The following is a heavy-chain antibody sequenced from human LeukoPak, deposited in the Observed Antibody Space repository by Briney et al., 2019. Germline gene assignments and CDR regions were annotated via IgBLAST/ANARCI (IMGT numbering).Heavy chain of an antibody. J-gene: IGHJ5*02. Sequence: SVKLSCKASGGTFSSYSISWVRQAPGQGLEWMGRIIPNLGITNYAQKFQGRVTITADKSTSTAYMELSSLRSEDTAVYYCARETIMITFGGVIVDGGGWFDPWGQGTLVSVSS. CDR3: ARETIMITFGGVIVDGGGWFDP. D-gene: IGHD3-16*02. CDR1: GGTFSSYS. CDR2: IIPNLGIT. V-gene: IGHV1-69*04.